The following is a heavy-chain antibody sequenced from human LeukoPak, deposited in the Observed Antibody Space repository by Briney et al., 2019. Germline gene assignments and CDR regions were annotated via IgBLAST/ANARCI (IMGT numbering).Heavy chain of an antibody. V-gene: IGHV3-33*06. D-gene: IGHD6-6*01. Sequence: GGSLRLSCLASGFTFRSHGMHWVRQAPGKGLEWVAVIWYNGTNKYYADSVKGRFTISRDNAKNILSLQMNGLRAEDTAVYYCAKLSSSSPLDAFDIWGQGTMVTVSS. CDR3: AKLSSSSPLDAFDI. CDR2: IWYNGTNK. J-gene: IGHJ3*02. CDR1: GFTFRSHG.